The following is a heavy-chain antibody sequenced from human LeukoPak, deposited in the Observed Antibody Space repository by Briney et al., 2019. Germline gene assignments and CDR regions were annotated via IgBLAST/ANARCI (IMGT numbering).Heavy chain of an antibody. J-gene: IGHJ6*02. V-gene: IGHV4-59*12. CDR2: IYYSGST. D-gene: IGHD5-18*01. Sequence: SETLSLTCTVSGGSISSYYWSWIRQPPGKGLEWIGYIYYSGSTNYNPSLKSRVTISVDTSKNQFSLKLSSVTAADTAVYYCARRGGYSYGYRGYYYGMDVWGQGTTVTVSS. CDR3: ARRGGYSYGYRGYYYGMDV. CDR1: GGSISSYY.